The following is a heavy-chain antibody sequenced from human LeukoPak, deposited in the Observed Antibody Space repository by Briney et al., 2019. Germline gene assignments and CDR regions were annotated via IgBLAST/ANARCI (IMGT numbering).Heavy chain of an antibody. J-gene: IGHJ6*03. Sequence: PSETLSLTCTVSGGSISSGYYYWRWLRQPPGTGLEWIGSIYYSGSTYYNPSLKSRVTISVDTSKNQFSLKLSSVTAADTAVYYCARRLEEKYYYYYYMDVWGKGTTVTVSS. D-gene: IGHD5-24*01. V-gene: IGHV4-39*01. CDR3: ARRLEEKYYYYYYMDV. CDR1: GGSISSGYYY. CDR2: IYYSGST.